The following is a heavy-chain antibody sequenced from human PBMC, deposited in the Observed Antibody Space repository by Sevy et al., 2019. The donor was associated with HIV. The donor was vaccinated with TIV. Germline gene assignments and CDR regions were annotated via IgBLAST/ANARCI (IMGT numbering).Heavy chain of an antibody. CDR1: GYTFTNYH. D-gene: IGHD1-26*01. CDR3: ARARSGSQGPGQYFHH. CDR2: ITPNNGNS. Sequence: ASVKVSCKASGYTFTNYHITWVRQAPGQGLEWMGWITPNNGNSNYARRLQGRVTMTTDTSTATANMELRNLRSDDTAVYFGARARSGSQGPGQYFHHWGQGTLVTVSS. V-gene: IGHV1-18*01. J-gene: IGHJ1*01.